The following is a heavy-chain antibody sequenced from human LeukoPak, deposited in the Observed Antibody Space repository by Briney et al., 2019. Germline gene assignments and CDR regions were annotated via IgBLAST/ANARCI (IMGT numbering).Heavy chain of an antibody. Sequence: SETPSLTCTVSGGSISSYYWSWIRQPPGKGLEWIGYIYYSGSTNYNPSLKSRVTISVDTSKNQFSLKLSSVTAADTAVYYCARDQGDEPFDYWGQGTLVTVSS. J-gene: IGHJ4*02. CDR2: IYYSGST. D-gene: IGHD3-16*01. CDR1: GGSISSYY. V-gene: IGHV4-59*01. CDR3: ARDQGDEPFDY.